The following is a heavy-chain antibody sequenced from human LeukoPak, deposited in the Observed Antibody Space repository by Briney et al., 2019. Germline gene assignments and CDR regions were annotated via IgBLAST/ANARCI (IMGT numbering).Heavy chain of an antibody. Sequence: GGSLRLSCAASGFTFSSYAMSWVRQAPGKGLEWVSSISGSGGSTYYADSVKGRFTVSRDNSKNTLYLQMNSLRGEDTAVYYCAKDREGTIADYFDYWGQGTLVTVSS. CDR3: AKDREGTIADYFDY. CDR1: GFTFSSYA. J-gene: IGHJ4*02. V-gene: IGHV3-23*01. D-gene: IGHD1-7*01. CDR2: ISGSGGST.